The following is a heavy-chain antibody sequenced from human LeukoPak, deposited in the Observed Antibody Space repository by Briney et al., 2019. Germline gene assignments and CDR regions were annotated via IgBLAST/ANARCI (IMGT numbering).Heavy chain of an antibody. J-gene: IGHJ5*02. CDR2: IRYDGSFK. D-gene: IGHD3-22*01. CDR3: AKLPRSSGLPSS. CDR1: GFTFSDYG. V-gene: IGHV3-30*02. Sequence: GGSLRLSCAASGFTFSDYGLHWVRQAPGKGLEWVAFIRYDGSFKYYADSVKGRFTISRDNSKDTLFLQMNSLRAEDTALYYCAKLPRSSGLPSSWGQGTLVTVSS.